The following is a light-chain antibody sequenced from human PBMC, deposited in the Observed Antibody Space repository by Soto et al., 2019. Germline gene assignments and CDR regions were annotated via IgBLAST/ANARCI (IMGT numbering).Light chain of an antibody. CDR2: KVS. Sequence: DVVWTQSPLSLPVTLGQPASISCRSNQSLVHSDGIAYFSWFQQRPGRYPRSLIYKVSNRDSGVPARFSGSGSGTDFALKISRVEAEDVGVYECMQGTHWPITFGQGTRVEIK. CDR3: MQGTHWPIT. V-gene: IGKV2-30*02. CDR1: QSLVHSDGIAY. J-gene: IGKJ5*01.